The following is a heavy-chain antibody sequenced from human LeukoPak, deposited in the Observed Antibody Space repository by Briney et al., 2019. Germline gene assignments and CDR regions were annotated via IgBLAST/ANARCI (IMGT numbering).Heavy chain of an antibody. J-gene: IGHJ6*02. Sequence: ASVKVSRKASGYAFTSYDINWVRQATGQGLEWMGWMNPNSGNTGYAQKFQGRVTITRNTSISTAYMELSSLRSEDTAVYYCARAESSSRYYYYGMDVWGQGTTVTVSS. CDR3: ARAESSSRYYYYGMDV. V-gene: IGHV1-8*01. CDR1: GYAFTSYD. CDR2: MNPNSGNT. D-gene: IGHD6-6*01.